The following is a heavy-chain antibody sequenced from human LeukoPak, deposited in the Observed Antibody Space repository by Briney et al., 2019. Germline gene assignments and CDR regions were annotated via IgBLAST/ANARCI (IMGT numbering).Heavy chain of an antibody. CDR1: GFTFSTFG. V-gene: IGHV3-30*18. CDR2: ISYDGSNK. D-gene: IGHD6-13*01. J-gene: IGHJ3*02. Sequence: PGGSLRLSCAASGFTFSTFGMHWVRQAPGKGLEWVAVISYDGSNKYYGDSVKGRFTISRDNSKNTLYLQVNSLTAEDTAVYYCAKFGTSWYLDAFDSWGQGTMVTVSS. CDR3: AKFGTSWYLDAFDS.